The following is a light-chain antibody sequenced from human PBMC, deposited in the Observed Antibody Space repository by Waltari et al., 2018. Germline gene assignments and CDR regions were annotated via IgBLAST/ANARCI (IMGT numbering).Light chain of an antibody. CDR3: CSYVGGTSWV. J-gene: IGLJ3*02. Sequence: QSALTQPASMSGSPGQSISISCTGSSSDVGNFLLLSWYQQHPGKAPKVIIYEGNKRPSGLSDRFSGSKSGNTASLTISGLQPDDEADYYCCSYVGGTSWVFGGGTKLTVL. CDR1: SSDVGNFLL. V-gene: IGLV2-23*01. CDR2: EGN.